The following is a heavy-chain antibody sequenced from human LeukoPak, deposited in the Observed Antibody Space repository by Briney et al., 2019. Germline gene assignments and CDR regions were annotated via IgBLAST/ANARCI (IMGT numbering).Heavy chain of an antibody. CDR1: GYSITSGYY. D-gene: IGHD3-16*01. J-gene: IGHJ5*02. Sequence: SETLSLTCIVSGYSITSGYYWGWIRQPPGKGLEWIGSIYHSGDTYYNPSLKSRVTISVDTSKNQFSLKLDSATAADTAVYYCARDGAWNNWFDPWGQGTLVTVSS. V-gene: IGHV4-38-2*02. CDR2: IYHSGDT. CDR3: ARDGAWNNWFDP.